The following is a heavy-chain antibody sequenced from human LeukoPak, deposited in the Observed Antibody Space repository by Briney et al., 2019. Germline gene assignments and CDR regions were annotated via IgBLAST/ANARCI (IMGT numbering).Heavy chain of an antibody. CDR3: ARGVTMIVVVIHDWYFDL. V-gene: IGHV4-39*01. J-gene: IGHJ2*01. D-gene: IGHD3-22*01. Sequence: SETLSLTCTVSGGSISSSSYYWGWIRQPPGKGLEWTGSIYYTRSTYYNPSLKSRVTISVDTSKNQFSLKLTSVTAADTAVYYCARGVTMIVVVIHDWYFDLWGRGTLVTVSS. CDR2: IYYTRST. CDR1: GGSISSSSYY.